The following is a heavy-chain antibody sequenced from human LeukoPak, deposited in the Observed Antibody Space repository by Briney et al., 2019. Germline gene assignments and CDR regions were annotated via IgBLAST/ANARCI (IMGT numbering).Heavy chain of an antibody. CDR1: GGFFSGYY. CDR2: SNHSRNN. J-gene: IGHJ6*03. CDR3: ARGRNWDTFYRYCMDV. Sequence: SETLSLICGLSGGFFSGYYETCTRQPPGGARVGMGESNHSRNNIYNPSLKSRVIISIDTLKNQLALNMRSVSAADTDVYYCARGRNWDTFYRYCMDVWGNGTTVTVSS. V-gene: IGHV4-34*01. D-gene: IGHD2/OR15-2a*01.